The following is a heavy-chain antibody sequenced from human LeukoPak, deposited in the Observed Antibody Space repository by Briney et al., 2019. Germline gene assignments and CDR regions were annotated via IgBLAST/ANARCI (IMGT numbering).Heavy chain of an antibody. J-gene: IGHJ4*02. V-gene: IGHV3-23*01. D-gene: IGHD2-21*02. CDR1: GFTFSSYA. Sequence: GSLRLSCAASGFTFSSYAMSWVRQAPGKGLEWVSAISGSGGSTYYADSVKGRFTISRDNSKNTLYLQMGSLRAEDMAVYYCARAGAYCGGDCYSSDYWGQGTLVTVSS. CDR3: ARAGAYCGGDCYSSDY. CDR2: ISGSGGST.